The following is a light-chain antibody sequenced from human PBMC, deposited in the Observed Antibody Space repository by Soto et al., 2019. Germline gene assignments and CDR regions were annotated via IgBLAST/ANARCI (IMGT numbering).Light chain of an antibody. J-gene: IGLJ2*01. Sequence: QSVLTQPPSVSVAPGQRVTIPCTGSSSNIGSFYDVHWYQQLPGTGPKLLIYGDNNRPSGVPDRFSGSKSGTSASLAITGLQADDEADYYCQSYDNSLSHVVFGGGTKLTVL. CDR3: QSYDNSLSHVV. CDR1: SSNIGSFYD. CDR2: GDN. V-gene: IGLV1-40*01.